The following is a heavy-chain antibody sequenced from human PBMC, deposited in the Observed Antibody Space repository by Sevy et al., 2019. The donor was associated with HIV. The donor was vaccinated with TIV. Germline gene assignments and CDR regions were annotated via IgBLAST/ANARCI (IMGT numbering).Heavy chain of an antibody. V-gene: IGHV3-48*03. J-gene: IGHJ3*01. D-gene: IGHD3-22*01. CDR1: GFFFSHYE. CDR3: ARDIDSSSYSYAFNL. Sequence: GGSLRLSCKASGFFFSHYEMNWVRQAPGKGLEWVSYISTSGSTIYYADSMKGRLTVSRDNAKNSLYLQVNSLRADDTAIYFCARDIDSSSYSYAFNLWGQATMVTISS. CDR2: ISTSGSTI.